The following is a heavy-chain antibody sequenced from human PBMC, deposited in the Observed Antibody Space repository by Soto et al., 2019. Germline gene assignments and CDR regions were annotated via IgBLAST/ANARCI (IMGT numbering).Heavy chain of an antibody. Sequence: QVQLVESGGGVVQPGRSLRLSCAASGFTFSSYGMHWVRQAPGKWLEWVAVISYDGSNKYYADSVKGRFTISRDNSKNTLYLQMNSLRAEDTAVYYCANLLGYDYYFDYWGQGTLVTVSS. J-gene: IGHJ4*02. CDR1: GFTFSSYG. CDR3: ANLLGYDYYFDY. V-gene: IGHV3-30*18. D-gene: IGHD2-2*01. CDR2: ISYDGSNK.